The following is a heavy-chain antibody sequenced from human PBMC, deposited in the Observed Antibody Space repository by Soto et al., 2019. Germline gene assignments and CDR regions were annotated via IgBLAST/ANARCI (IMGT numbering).Heavy chain of an antibody. D-gene: IGHD2-15*01. CDR1: GVSLSTGGVG. CDR2: IYWADDQ. V-gene: IGHV2-5*02. CDR3: AHMRAAKFDY. J-gene: IGHJ4*02. Sequence: QITLKESGPTLVKPTQTLTLTCNVSGVSLSTGGVGVGWIRQPPGKALEWLALIYWADDQRSSPTLKSSLTTTTDPSENQVVLTTTNMAPEDSATYYCAHMRAAKFDYWGQGTLVTVSS.